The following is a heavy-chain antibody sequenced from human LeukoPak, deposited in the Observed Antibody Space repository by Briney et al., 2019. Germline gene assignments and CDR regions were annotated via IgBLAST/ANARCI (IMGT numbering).Heavy chain of an antibody. Sequence: GGSLRLSYAASGFTFSSYWMSWVRQAPGKGLEWVANIKQDGSEKYYVDSVKGRFTISRDNAKNSLYLQMNSLRAEDTAVYYCARGTTIAVAGIHFDYWGQGTLVTVSS. D-gene: IGHD6-19*01. CDR3: ARGTTIAVAGIHFDY. V-gene: IGHV3-7*01. J-gene: IGHJ4*02. CDR1: GFTFSSYW. CDR2: IKQDGSEK.